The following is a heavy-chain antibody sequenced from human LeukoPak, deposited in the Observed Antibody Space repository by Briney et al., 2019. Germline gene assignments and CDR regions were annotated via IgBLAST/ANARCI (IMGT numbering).Heavy chain of an antibody. V-gene: IGHV3-21*01. CDR2: ISSSSSYI. J-gene: IGHJ3*02. Sequence: GGSLRLSCAASGFTFSSYSMNWVRQAPGKGLESFSSISSSSSYIYSADSVKGRFTISRDNAKNSLYLQMNSLRAEDTAAYYCARVGASGGLDAFDIWGQGTMVTVSS. D-gene: IGHD1-26*01. CDR3: ARVGASGGLDAFDI. CDR1: GFTFSSYS.